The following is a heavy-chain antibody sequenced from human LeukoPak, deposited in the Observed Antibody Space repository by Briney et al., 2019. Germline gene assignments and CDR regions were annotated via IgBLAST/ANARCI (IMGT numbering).Heavy chain of an antibody. J-gene: IGHJ4*02. CDR2: IYTSGTT. CDR3: ARGGGRQLASSHSYFDY. CDR1: GGSISGYY. Sequence: PSETLSLTCTVSGGSISGYYWSWIRQPAGKGLEWIGRIYTSGTTNYNPSLKSRLTMSVDTSKNQFSPELSSVTAADTAVYFCARGGGRQLASSHSYFDYWGQGILVPVSS. D-gene: IGHD2-15*01. V-gene: IGHV4-4*07.